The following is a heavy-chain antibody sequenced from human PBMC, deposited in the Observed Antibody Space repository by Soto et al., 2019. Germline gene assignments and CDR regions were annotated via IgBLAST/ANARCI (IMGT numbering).Heavy chain of an antibody. CDR2: INPNSGGT. CDR1: GYPFTGYY. CDR3: ARGAADGTDGMDV. Sequence: GSVKVSFKACGYPFTGYYMHWVRQAPGQGLEWMGWINPNSGGTNYAQKFQGRVTMTRDTSISTAYMELSRLRSDDTAVYYCARGAADGTDGMDVWGQGTTVTVSS. J-gene: IGHJ6*02. D-gene: IGHD6-13*01. V-gene: IGHV1-2*02.